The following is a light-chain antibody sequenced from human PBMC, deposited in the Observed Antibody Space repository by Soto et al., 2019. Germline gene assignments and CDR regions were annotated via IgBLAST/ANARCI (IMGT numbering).Light chain of an antibody. CDR1: SSDVGAYNS. V-gene: IGLV2-8*01. CDR3: SSYISSSTFLV. CDR2: EVN. J-gene: IGLJ2*01. Sequence: QSALTQPPSASGSPGQSVAISCTGTSSDVGAYNSVSWYQQHPGKAPKLLISEVNKRPSGVPDRFSGSKSGNTASLTVSGLQADDEADYYCSSYISSSTFLVFGGGTKLTVL.